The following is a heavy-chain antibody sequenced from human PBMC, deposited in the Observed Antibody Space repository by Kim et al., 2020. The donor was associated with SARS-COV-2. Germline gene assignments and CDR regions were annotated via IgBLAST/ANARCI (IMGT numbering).Heavy chain of an antibody. CDR1: GGSISSYY. J-gene: IGHJ5*02. CDR2: IYYSGST. CDR3: AAKDYYGSGQFDP. V-gene: IGHV4-59*01. Sequence: SETLSLTCTVSGGSISSYYWSWIRQPPGKGLEWIGYIYYSGSTNYNPSLKSRVTISVDTSKNQFSLKLSSVTAADTAVYYCAAKDYYGSGQFDPWGQGTLVTVSS. D-gene: IGHD3-10*01.